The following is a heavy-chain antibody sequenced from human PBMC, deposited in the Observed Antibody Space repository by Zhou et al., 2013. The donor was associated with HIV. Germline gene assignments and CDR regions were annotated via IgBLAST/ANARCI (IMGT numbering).Heavy chain of an antibody. CDR2: IIPIFGPT. V-gene: IGHV1-69*01. J-gene: IGHJ4*02. D-gene: IGHD1-26*01. CDR1: GYTFTGYY. CDR3: VRDVGPSYYFDY. Sequence: QVHLVQSGAGVKMPGASVKVSCEASGYTFTGYYMHWVRQAPGQGLEWMGRIIPIFGPTNYAQKFQGRVTITADESTNTAYMELSSLRSEDTAVYYCVRDVGPSYYFDYWGQGTLVTVSS.